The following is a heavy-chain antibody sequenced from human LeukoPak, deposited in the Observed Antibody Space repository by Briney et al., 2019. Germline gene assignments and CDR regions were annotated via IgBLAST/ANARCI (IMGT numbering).Heavy chain of an antibody. CDR1: GYSFTGYY. Sequence: ASVKVSCKASGYSFTGYYIHWVRQAPGQGLEWMGWINPNSGDTNYAQKFQGRVTMTRDTSISTAYMELSRLRSDDTAMYYCASGGPVSVAGPPHVDYWGQGTLVTVSS. CDR3: ASGGPVSVAGPPHVDY. V-gene: IGHV1-2*02. CDR2: INPNSGDT. D-gene: IGHD6-19*01. J-gene: IGHJ4*02.